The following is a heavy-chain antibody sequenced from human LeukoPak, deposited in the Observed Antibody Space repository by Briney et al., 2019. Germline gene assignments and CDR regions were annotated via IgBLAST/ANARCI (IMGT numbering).Heavy chain of an antibody. V-gene: IGHV3-7*03. CDR2: IKEDGSER. Sequence: GRSLRLSCAASGFIFSSYGMHWVRQTPGKGLEWVASIKEDGSERQYVDSVKGRFSISRDNTKGSLFLQLNSLRAEDTAVYYCARDLGYCTNGVCYTRFDYWGQGTLVAVSS. CDR1: GFIFSSYG. CDR3: ARDLGYCTNGVCYTRFDY. J-gene: IGHJ4*02. D-gene: IGHD2-8*01.